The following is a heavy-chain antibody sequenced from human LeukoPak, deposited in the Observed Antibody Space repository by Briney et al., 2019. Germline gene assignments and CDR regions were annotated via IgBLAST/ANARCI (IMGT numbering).Heavy chain of an antibody. J-gene: IGHJ4*02. D-gene: IGHD6-19*01. V-gene: IGHV3-30*18. Sequence: GGSLRLSCAASGFTFSSYGMHWVRQAPGKGLEWVAVISYDGSNKYYADSVKGRFTISRDNSKNTLYLQMNSLRAEDTAVYYCAKDLLPASFSGPSNYWGQGTLGTVSA. CDR1: GFTFSSYG. CDR3: AKDLLPASFSGPSNY. CDR2: ISYDGSNK.